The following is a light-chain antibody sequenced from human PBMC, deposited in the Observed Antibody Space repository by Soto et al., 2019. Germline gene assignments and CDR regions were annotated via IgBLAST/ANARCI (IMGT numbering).Light chain of an antibody. J-gene: IGKJ1*01. Sequence: DIQMTQSPSTLSAPLEDRVTITCRASQTISRWLAWYQQKPGKPPKLLIHDASTLESGVPSRFSGSGSGTEFTLTITSLKPEDFATYYCQQTYRTRTFGPGTKVDIK. CDR3: QQTYRTRT. V-gene: IGKV1-5*01. CDR1: QTISRW. CDR2: DAS.